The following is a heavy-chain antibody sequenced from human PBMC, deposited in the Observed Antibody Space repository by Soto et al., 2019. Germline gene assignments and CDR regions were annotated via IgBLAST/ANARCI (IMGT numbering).Heavy chain of an antibody. Sequence: PSETLSFTCTVSGGSISSSSYYWGWIRQPPGKGLEWIGSIYYSGSTYYNPSLKSRVTISVDTSKNQFSLKLSSVTAADTAVYYCARIEWSTGFDYWGQGTLVTVSS. CDR3: ARIEWSTGFDY. V-gene: IGHV4-39*01. CDR2: IYYSGST. J-gene: IGHJ4*02. D-gene: IGHD3-3*01. CDR1: GGSISSSSYY.